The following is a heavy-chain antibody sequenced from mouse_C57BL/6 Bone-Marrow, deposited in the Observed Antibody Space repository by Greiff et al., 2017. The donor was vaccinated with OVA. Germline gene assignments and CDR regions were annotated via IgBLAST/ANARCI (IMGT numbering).Heavy chain of an antibody. Sequence: EVKLVESGGGLVQSGRSLRLSCATSGFTFSDFYMEWVRQAPGKGLEWIAASRNKANDYTTEYSASVKGRFIVSRDTSQSILYLQMNALRAEDTAIYYCARDARGMDYWGQGTSVTVSS. J-gene: IGHJ4*01. V-gene: IGHV7-1*01. CDR3: ARDARGMDY. CDR2: SRNKANDYTT. CDR1: GFTFSDFY.